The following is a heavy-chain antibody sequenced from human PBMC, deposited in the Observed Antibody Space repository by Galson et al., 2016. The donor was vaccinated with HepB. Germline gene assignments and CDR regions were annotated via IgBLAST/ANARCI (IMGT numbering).Heavy chain of an antibody. CDR2: IDPSDSYT. J-gene: IGHJ4*02. V-gene: IGHV5-10-1*01. CDR1: GYSFTSYC. D-gene: IGHD3-10*01. Sequence: QSGAEVKKPGESLRISCKVSGYSFTSYCISWVRQMPGKGLEWMGRIDPSDSYTNYSPSFQGHVTISADKSISTAYVQWSSLRASDTAIYYCARHATYYYGSGSGYYCDYWGQGTLLTVSS. CDR3: ARHATYYYGSGSGYYCDY.